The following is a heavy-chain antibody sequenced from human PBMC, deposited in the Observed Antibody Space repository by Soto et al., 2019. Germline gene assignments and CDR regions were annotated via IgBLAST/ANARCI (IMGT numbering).Heavy chain of an antibody. CDR1: GGSISSSSYY. Sequence: QLQLQESGPGLVKPSETLSLTCTVSGGSISSSSYYWGWIRQPPGKGLEWIGSIYYSGSTYYNPSLKSRVTISVDTSKNQFSLKLSSVTAADTAVYYCARHRKVVTTLNWFDPWGQGTLVTVSS. J-gene: IGHJ5*02. CDR3: ARHRKVVTTLNWFDP. V-gene: IGHV4-39*01. CDR2: IYYSGST. D-gene: IGHD2-15*01.